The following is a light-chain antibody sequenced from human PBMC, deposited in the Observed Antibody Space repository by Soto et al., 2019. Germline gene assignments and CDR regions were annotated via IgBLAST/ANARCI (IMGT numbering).Light chain of an antibody. J-gene: IGKJ4*01. CDR3: QQLNSYPLT. CDR1: QGISSY. CDR2: AAS. V-gene: IGKV1-8*01. Sequence: IRMTQSPSSCSASTGDRVTITCRASQGISSYLAWYQQKPGKAPKLLIYAASTLQSGVPSRFSGSGSGTEFTLTISSLQPEDFATYYCQQLNSYPLTFGGGTKVDIK.